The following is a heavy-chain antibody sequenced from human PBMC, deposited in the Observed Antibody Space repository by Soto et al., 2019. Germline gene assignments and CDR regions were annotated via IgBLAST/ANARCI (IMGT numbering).Heavy chain of an antibody. CDR1: GFTFSNYW. Sequence: GGSLRLSCAASGFTFSNYWIDWVRQAPGKGLEWVANINQDGSDKYYVHSVRGRFTISRDNAKNSLDLQMDTLRAEDTAVYYCVRNRGYFALDYWGQGILVTVS. J-gene: IGHJ4*02. CDR3: VRNRGYFALDY. D-gene: IGHD5-12*01. CDR2: INQDGSDK. V-gene: IGHV3-7*01.